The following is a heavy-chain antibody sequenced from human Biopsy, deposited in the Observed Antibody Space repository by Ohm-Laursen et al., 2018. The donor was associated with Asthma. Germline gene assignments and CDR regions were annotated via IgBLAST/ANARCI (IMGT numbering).Heavy chain of an antibody. J-gene: IGHJ3*01. CDR3: ARTYYDFLTGQVKDVFGV. Sequence: SVKVSCKASGYNFISFAIHWVRQAPGQRLEWMGWANTGNGDTKYSQKFQGRVTITRDTSVSTAYMELRSLRSEDTATYYCARTYYDFLTGQVKDVFGVWGQGTMVTVSS. CDR2: ANTGNGDT. V-gene: IGHV1-3*04. CDR1: GYNFISFA. D-gene: IGHD3-9*01.